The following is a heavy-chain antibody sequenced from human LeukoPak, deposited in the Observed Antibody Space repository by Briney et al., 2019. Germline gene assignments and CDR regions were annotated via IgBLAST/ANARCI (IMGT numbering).Heavy chain of an antibody. CDR2: ISSSSTYI. J-gene: IGHJ6*03. V-gene: IGHV3-21*01. CDR3: ARSGGSTVFYYMDV. Sequence: GGSLRLSCAASGFTFSSYSMNWVRQAPGKGLEWVSSISSSSTYIYYADSVKGRFTISRDNAKNSLYLQMNSLRAEDTAVYYCARSGGSTVFYYMDVWGKGTTVTVSS. CDR1: GFTFSSYS. D-gene: IGHD2-2*01.